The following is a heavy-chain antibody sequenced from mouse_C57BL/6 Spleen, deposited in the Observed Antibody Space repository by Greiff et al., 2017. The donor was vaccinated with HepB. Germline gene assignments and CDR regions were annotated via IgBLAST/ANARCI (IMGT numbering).Heavy chain of an antibody. CDR1: GYTFTSYW. V-gene: IGHV1-55*01. D-gene: IGHD1-1*01. Sequence: QVQLQQPGAELVKPGASVKMSCKASGYTFTSYWITWVKQRPGQGLERIGDIYPGSGSTNYNEKFKSKATLTVDTSSSTAYMQLSSLTSEDSAVYYCARSITTVVATDFDYWGQGTTLTVSS. CDR2: IYPGSGST. J-gene: IGHJ2*01. CDR3: ARSITTVVATDFDY.